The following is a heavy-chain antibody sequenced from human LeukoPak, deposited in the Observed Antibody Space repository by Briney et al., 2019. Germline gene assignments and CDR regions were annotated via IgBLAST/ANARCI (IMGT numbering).Heavy chain of an antibody. J-gene: IGHJ6*03. CDR1: GYTFTSYA. D-gene: IGHD7-27*01. CDR3: ARDGDEYHYMDV. V-gene: IGHV1-2*02. Sequence: ASVKVSCKASGYTFTSYAMNWVRQAPGQGLEWMGWINPNSGGTNYAQKFQGRVTMTRDTSISTAYMELSRLRSDDTAVYYCARDGDEYHYMDVWGKGTTVTVSS. CDR2: INPNSGGT.